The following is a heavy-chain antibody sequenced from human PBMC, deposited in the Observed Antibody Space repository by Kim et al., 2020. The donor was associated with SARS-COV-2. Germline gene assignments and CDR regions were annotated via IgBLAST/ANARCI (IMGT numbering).Heavy chain of an antibody. CDR1: GFTFSSYG. CDR2: IWYDGSNK. CDR3: ARDQGDRVDTAYYYYGMDV. V-gene: IGHV3-33*01. D-gene: IGHD5-18*01. Sequence: GGSLRLSCAASGFTFSSYGMHWVRQAPGKGLEWVAVIWYDGSNKYYADSVKGRFTISRDNSKNTLYLQMNSLRAEDTAVYYCARDQGDRVDTAYYYYGMDVWGQGTTVTVSS. J-gene: IGHJ6*02.